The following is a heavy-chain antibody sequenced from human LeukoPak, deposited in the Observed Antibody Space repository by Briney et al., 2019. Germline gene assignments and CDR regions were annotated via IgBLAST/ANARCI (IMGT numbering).Heavy chain of an antibody. V-gene: IGHV4-61*01. CDR2: IYHTGST. CDR3: ARWQLADFDY. CDR1: GGSVSGTYY. D-gene: IGHD6-6*01. Sequence: PSETLSLTCTVSGGSVSGTYYWSWIRQPPGKGLEWIAYIYHTGSTDSNPSLRSRVTISLDTSKNQFSLKLNSVTAADTAVYYCARWQLADFDYWGQGTLVTVSS. J-gene: IGHJ4*02.